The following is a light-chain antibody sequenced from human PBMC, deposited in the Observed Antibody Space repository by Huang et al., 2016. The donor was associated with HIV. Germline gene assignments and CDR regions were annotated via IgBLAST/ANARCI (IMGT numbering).Light chain of an antibody. CDR2: GAS. J-gene: IGKJ2*01. CDR3: QQTFVAPPEDT. V-gene: IGKV1-39*01. CDR1: DNIDTD. Sequence: DIEMTQSPSSLSASVGDTVTISCRAGDNIDTDLHWYQQKPGAAPKLLISGASNLQSWVPVRFRGSGSVTYFTLTINRLQPEDFATYFCQQTFVAPPEDTFGQGTRQEIK.